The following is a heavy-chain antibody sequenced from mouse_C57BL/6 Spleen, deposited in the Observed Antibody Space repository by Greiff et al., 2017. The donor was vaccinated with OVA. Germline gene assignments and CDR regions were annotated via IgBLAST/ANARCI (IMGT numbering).Heavy chain of an antibody. CDR1: GYTFTNYW. D-gene: IGHD2-4*01. CDR2: IYPGGGYT. CDR3: ARYYDYDAGFAY. J-gene: IGHJ3*01. Sequence: QVQLKQSGAELVRPGTSVKMSCKASGYTFTNYWIGWAKQRPGHGLEWIGDIYPGGGYTNYNEKFKGKATLTADKSSSTAYMQFSSLASEDSAIYYCARYYDYDAGFAYWGQGTLVTVSA. V-gene: IGHV1-63*01.